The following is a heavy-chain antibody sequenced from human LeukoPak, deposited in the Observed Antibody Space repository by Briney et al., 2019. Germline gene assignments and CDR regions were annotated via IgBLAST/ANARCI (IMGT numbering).Heavy chain of an antibody. V-gene: IGHV3-48*01. CDR1: GFTFSSYS. CDR3: ARGPPRPGYCSSTSCYTNY. CDR2: IRSSSSTI. Sequence: PGGSLRLSCAASGFTFSSYSMNWVRQAPGKGLEWVSYIRSSSSTIYYADSVKGRFTISRDNAKNSLYLQMNSLRAEDTAVYYCARGPPRPGYCSSTSCYTNYWGQGTLVTVSS. J-gene: IGHJ4*02. D-gene: IGHD2-2*02.